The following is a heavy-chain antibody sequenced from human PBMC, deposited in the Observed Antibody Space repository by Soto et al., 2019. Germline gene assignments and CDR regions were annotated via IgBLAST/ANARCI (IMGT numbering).Heavy chain of an antibody. J-gene: IGHJ4*02. CDR3: GVQYDY. CDR2: ISGRTGST. Sequence: GGSLRLSCAASGFTFSSYAMSWVRQAPGKGLEWVSAISGRTGSTSYADSVKGRFTISRDNSRNTPYLQMNSLRAEDTAVYYCGVQYDYWGQGTLVTVSS. CDR1: GFTFSSYA. V-gene: IGHV3-23*01. D-gene: IGHD1-1*01.